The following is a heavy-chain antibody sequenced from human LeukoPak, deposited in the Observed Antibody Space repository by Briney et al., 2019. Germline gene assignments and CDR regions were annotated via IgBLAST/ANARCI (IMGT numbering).Heavy chain of an antibody. J-gene: IGHJ4*02. V-gene: IGHV3-23*01. CDR3: AKPSFVSWWLPRFDY. Sequence: GGSLRLSCAASGFTFSSYAMSWVRQAPGKGLEWVSAISGSGGSTYYADSVKGRFTISRDNSKNTLCLQMNSLRAEDTAVYYCAKPSFVSWWLPRFDYWGQGTLVTVSS. CDR2: ISGSGGST. D-gene: IGHD2-8*02. CDR1: GFTFSSYA.